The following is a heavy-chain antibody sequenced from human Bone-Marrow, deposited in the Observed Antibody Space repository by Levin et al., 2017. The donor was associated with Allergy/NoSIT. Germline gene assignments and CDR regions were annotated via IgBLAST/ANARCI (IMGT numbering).Heavy chain of an antibody. CDR3: AKAATTVMLDYSYVDV. J-gene: IGHJ6*03. D-gene: IGHD4-17*01. V-gene: IGHV3-23*01. Sequence: GGSLRLSCTISGFIFADYAMNWVRQAPGRGLEWVSSLDGSSGKTHYADAVKGRFTISREYSKNTLFLQMNSLRVEDTARYYCAKAATTVMLDYSYVDVWGEGTAVTVSS. CDR2: LDGSSGKT. CDR1: GFIFADYA.